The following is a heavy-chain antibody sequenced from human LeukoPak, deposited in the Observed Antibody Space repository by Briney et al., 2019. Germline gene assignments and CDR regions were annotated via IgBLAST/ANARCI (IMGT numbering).Heavy chain of an antibody. CDR1: GFXFSSYA. J-gene: IGHJ4*02. Sequence: GRSLRLSCAASGFXFSSYAIHWVRQAPGKGLEWVAVISYDGSNKYYADSVKGRFTISRDNSENTLYLQMNSLRAEDTAVYSCAREHYGDLYFDYWGQGTLVTVSS. V-gene: IGHV3-30-3*01. CDR2: ISYDGSNK. D-gene: IGHD4-17*01. CDR3: AREHYGDLYFDY.